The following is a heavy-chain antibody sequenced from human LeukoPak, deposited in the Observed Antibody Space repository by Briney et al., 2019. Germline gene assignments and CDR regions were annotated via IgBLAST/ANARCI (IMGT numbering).Heavy chain of an antibody. CDR1: SYTFTSYG. CDR2: ISAYNGNT. D-gene: IGHD3-22*01. J-gene: IGHJ4*02. V-gene: IGHV1-18*01. Sequence: ASVKVSCKASSYTFTSYGISWVRQAPGQGLEWMGWISAYNGNTNYAQKLQGRVTMTTDTSTSTAYMELRSLRSDDTAVYYCARDLGYYDSSGYYYFDYWGQGTLVTVSS. CDR3: ARDLGYYDSSGYYYFDY.